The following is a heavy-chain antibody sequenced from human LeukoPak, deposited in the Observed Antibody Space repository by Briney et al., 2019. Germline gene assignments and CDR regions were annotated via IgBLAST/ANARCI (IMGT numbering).Heavy chain of an antibody. V-gene: IGHV6-1*01. D-gene: IGHD6-19*01. CDR1: GDSVSSINGA. CDR3: ARDVATTGWYTFDY. Sequence: SQTLSLTCAISGDSVSSINGAWNWVRQSPSGGLEWLGRTYYRSKWYSDYAVPIQGRISINPDTSKNQFTLHLFSVTPDDTAVYYCARDVATTGWYTFDYWGQGTRVTVSS. CDR2: TYYRSKWYS. J-gene: IGHJ4*02.